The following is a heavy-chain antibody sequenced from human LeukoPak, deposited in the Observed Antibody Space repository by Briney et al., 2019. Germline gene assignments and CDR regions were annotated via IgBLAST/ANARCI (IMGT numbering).Heavy chain of an antibody. J-gene: IGHJ4*02. V-gene: IGHV1-2*04. D-gene: IGHD3-10*01. Sequence: ASVKVSCKASGYAFTGYYMHWVRQAPGQGLEWMGWINPNSGGTNYAQKFQGWVTMTRDTSISTAYTELSRLRSDDTAVYYCASGRAVRFGELSDFDYWGQGTLVTVSS. CDR3: ASGRAVRFGELSDFDY. CDR1: GYAFTGYY. CDR2: INPNSGGT.